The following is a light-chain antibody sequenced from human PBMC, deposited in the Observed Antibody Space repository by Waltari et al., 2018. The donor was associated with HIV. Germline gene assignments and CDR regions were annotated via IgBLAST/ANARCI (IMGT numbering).Light chain of an antibody. CDR1: TNGSKS. CDR2: DDS. J-gene: IGLJ3*02. CDR3: QVWDSSTDHWV. Sequence: SYVLTQPPSVSVAPDQTAQITCGENTNGSKSVQQYQQKPGQAPGVVIYDDSDRPSGSPERFSGSNSGNTATLTISRVEAGDEADYYCQVWDSSTDHWVFGGGTKLTVL. V-gene: IGLV3-21*02.